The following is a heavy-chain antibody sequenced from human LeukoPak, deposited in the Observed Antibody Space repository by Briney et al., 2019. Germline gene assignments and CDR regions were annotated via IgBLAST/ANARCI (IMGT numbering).Heavy chain of an antibody. Sequence: GRSLRLSCAASGFTFSSYAMHWVRQAPGKGLEWVAVISYDGSNKYYADSVKGRFTISRDNSKNTLYLQMNSLRAEDTAVYYCARDYSSSSEGGHYWGQGTLVTVSS. CDR1: GFTFSSYA. CDR2: ISYDGSNK. CDR3: ARDYSSSSEGGHY. D-gene: IGHD6-6*01. V-gene: IGHV3-30*04. J-gene: IGHJ4*02.